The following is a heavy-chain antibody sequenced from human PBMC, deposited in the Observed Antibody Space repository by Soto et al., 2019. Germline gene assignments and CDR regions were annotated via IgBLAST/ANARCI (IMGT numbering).Heavy chain of an antibody. D-gene: IGHD5-18*01. Sequence: PSETLSLTCTVAGGSISSSSYYWGWIRQPPGKGLEWIGSIYYSGSTYYNPSLKSRVTISVDTSKNQFSLKLSSVTAADTAVYYCARQGYSYGGNWFDPWGQGTLVTVSS. CDR2: IYYSGST. CDR1: GGSISSSSYY. CDR3: ARQGYSYGGNWFDP. V-gene: IGHV4-39*01. J-gene: IGHJ5*02.